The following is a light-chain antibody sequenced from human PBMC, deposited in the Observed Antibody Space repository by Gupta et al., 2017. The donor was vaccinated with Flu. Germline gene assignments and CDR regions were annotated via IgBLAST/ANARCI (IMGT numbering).Light chain of an antibody. J-gene: IGKJ1*01. CDR2: HAS. Sequence: LDGFPQEPGQSPQVPNYHASKRDSGVPDRFSGSGSGTDFSLKISGVEAEDFGIYYCMQARQCPLTFGKGTKVEIK. V-gene: IGKV2-28*01. CDR3: MQARQCPLT.